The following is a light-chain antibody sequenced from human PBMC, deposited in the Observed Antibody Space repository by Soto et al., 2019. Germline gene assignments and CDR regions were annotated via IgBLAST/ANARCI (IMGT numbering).Light chain of an antibody. CDR2: DVV. CDR3: CSYAGSYTLV. J-gene: IGLJ3*02. CDR1: SSDVGGYNY. V-gene: IGLV2-11*01. Sequence: QSALTQPRSVSGSPGQSVTISCTGTSSDVGGYNYVSWYQQHPGKAPKLMMYDVVKRPSGVPDRFSGSKSGNTASLTISGLQAEDEADYYCCSYAGSYTLVFGGGTKLTVL.